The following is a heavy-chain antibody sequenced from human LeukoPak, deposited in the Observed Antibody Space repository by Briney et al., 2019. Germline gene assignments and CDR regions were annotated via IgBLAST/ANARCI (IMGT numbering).Heavy chain of an antibody. J-gene: IGHJ4*02. CDR1: GFTFSIYW. V-gene: IGHV3-74*01. CDR3: ARDPSAVAGNFDY. D-gene: IGHD6-19*01. Sequence: PGGSLRLSCAASGFTFSIYWMHWVRQAPGKGLVWVSRIESDGSSTSYADSVKGRFTISRDNAKNTLYLQMNSLRAEDTAVYYCARDPSAVAGNFDYWGQGTLVTVSS. CDR2: IESDGSST.